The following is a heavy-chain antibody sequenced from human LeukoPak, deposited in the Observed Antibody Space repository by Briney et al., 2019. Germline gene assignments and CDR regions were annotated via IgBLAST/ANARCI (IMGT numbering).Heavy chain of an antibody. D-gene: IGHD6-13*01. CDR2: IKQDGSEK. CDR1: GFTFSSWW. V-gene: IGHV3-7*01. CDR3: ARAAAGTATDY. J-gene: IGHJ4*02. Sequence: GGSLRLSCAVSGFTFSSWWMTWVRQAPGKGLEWVANIKQDGSEKNYVDSVKGRFTISRDNAKNSLYLRMNSLRAEDTAVYYCARAAAGTATDYWGQGTLVTVSS.